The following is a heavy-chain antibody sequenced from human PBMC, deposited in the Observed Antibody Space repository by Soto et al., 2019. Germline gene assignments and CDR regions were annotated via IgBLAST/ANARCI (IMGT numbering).Heavy chain of an antibody. Sequence: SETPSLTCTVSGGSISSYYWSWIRQPPGKGLEWIGYIYYSGSTNYNPSLKSRVTISVDTSKNQFSLKLSSVTAADTAVYYCAVMRYCSSTSCPDYWGEGTLVTVSS. CDR2: IYYSGST. CDR3: AVMRYCSSTSCPDY. J-gene: IGHJ4*02. D-gene: IGHD2-2*01. V-gene: IGHV4-59*08. CDR1: GGSISSYY.